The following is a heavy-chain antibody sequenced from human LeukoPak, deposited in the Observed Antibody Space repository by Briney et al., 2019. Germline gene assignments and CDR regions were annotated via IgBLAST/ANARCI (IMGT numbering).Heavy chain of an antibody. CDR3: AKAGPSYCSSTSCYRIYFDY. D-gene: IGHD2-2*01. V-gene: IGHV3-23*01. CDR1: GFTFSSYA. Sequence: PGGSLRLSCAASGFTFSSYAMSWVRQAPGKGLEWVSTISGSGDSTYYADSVKGRFTISRDNSKNTLYLQMNSLRAEDTEDTAVYYCAKAGPSYCSSTSCYRIYFDYWGQGTLVTVSS. J-gene: IGHJ4*02. CDR2: ISGSGDST.